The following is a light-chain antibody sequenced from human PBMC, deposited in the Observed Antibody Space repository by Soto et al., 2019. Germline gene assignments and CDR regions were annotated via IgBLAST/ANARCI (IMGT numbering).Light chain of an antibody. V-gene: IGLV1-40*01. J-gene: IGLJ1*01. CDR2: GNN. CDR1: SSNIGAGYD. CDR3: QSYDSSLSGYV. Sequence: QSVLTQPPWVSVAPGQRVTISCTGSSSNIGAGYDVHWYQQLPGTAPKLLIFGNNNRPSGVPDRFSGSKSGTSASLAITGLQAEDEADYYCQSYDSSLSGYVFGTGTNVTVL.